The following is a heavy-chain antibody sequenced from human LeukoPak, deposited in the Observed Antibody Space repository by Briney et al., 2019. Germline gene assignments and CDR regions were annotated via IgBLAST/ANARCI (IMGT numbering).Heavy chain of an antibody. CDR3: ATTYCTGGAFSRLYFDN. J-gene: IGHJ4*02. V-gene: IGHV4-31*03. CDR2: IYYSGDT. Sequence: SQTLSLTCTVSGGSISGSGYYWSWLRHHPGKGLEWIGYIYYSGDTYYNPTLRSRVTISVDTSKNQFSLNLSAVTAADTAVYYCATTYCTGGAFSRLYFDNWGQGTLVTVSP. D-gene: IGHD2-8*02. CDR1: GGSISGSGYY.